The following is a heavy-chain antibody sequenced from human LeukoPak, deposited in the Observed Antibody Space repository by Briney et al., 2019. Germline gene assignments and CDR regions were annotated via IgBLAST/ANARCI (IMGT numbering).Heavy chain of an antibody. V-gene: IGHV3-11*06. J-gene: IGHJ4*02. Sequence: GGSLRLSCAASGFTFSDYYMSWIRQAPGKGLEWVSYISASSSFTNYADSLKGRFTISRDNAKNSLSLQMNSLRAEDTAVYYCARAGYSDYDLTDYWGQGTLVTVSS. CDR2: ISASSSFT. D-gene: IGHD5-12*01. CDR1: GFTFSDYY. CDR3: ARAGYSDYDLTDY.